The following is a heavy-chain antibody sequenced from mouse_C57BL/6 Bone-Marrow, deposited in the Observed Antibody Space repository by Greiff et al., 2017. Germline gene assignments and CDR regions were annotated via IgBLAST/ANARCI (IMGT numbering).Heavy chain of an antibody. CDR3: ARDPFIYYYGSSGFAY. CDR1: GYTFTSYG. Sequence: QVQLQQSGAELARPGASVKLSCKASGYTFTSYGISWVKQRTGQGLEWIGEIYPRSGNTYYNEKFKGKATLTADKSSSTAYMALRSLTSEDSAVLFCARDPFIYYYGSSGFAYWGQGTLVTVSA. V-gene: IGHV1-81*01. CDR2: IYPRSGNT. J-gene: IGHJ3*01. D-gene: IGHD1-1*01.